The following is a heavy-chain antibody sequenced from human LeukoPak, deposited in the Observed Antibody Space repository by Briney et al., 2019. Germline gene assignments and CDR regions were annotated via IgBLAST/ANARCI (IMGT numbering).Heavy chain of an antibody. CDR2: ISGSGGST. CDR1: GFTFSSYA. D-gene: IGHD1-26*01. V-gene: IGHV3-23*01. CDR3: AKDRSVSGSSENNWFDP. J-gene: IGHJ5*02. Sequence: PGGSLRLSCAASGFTFSSYAMSWVRQAPGKGLEWVSAISGSGGSTYYADSVKGRFTISRDNSKNTLYLQMNSLRAEDTAVYYCAKDRSVSGSSENNWFDPWGQGTLVTVSS.